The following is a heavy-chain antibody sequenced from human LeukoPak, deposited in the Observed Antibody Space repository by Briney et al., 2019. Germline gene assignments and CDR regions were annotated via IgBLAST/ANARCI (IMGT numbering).Heavy chain of an antibody. CDR1: GYTFTGYY. CDR2: INPNSGST. Sequence: ASVKVSCKASGYTFTGYYMHWVRQPPGQGLEWMGWINPNSGSTNYAQKFQHRVTMTSDTSISTAYMELSRLRSDDTAVYYCARDYSGEWEQLTGWWFDPWGQGTLVIVSS. CDR3: ARDYSGEWEQLTGWWFDP. V-gene: IGHV1-2*02. J-gene: IGHJ5*02. D-gene: IGHD1-26*01.